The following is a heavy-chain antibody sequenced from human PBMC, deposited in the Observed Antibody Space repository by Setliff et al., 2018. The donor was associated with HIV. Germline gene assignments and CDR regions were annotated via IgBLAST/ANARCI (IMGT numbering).Heavy chain of an antibody. V-gene: IGHV3-7*05. J-gene: IGHJ4*02. CDR1: GYTFSSYW. CDR3: ANMQWASNAWYSFDY. CDR2: IQQHGSEI. D-gene: IGHD6-19*01. Sequence: PGGSLRLSCAASGYTFSSYWMAWVRQCPGKGLEWVANIQQHGSEIHYVASVEGRFTISRDNAKNSLYLQMNSLRAEDTAVYYCANMQWASNAWYSFDYWGQGALGTV.